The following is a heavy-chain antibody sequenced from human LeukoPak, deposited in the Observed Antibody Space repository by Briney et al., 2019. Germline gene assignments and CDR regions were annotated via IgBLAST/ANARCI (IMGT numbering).Heavy chain of an antibody. CDR3: ARDGTGVYNLVQY. V-gene: IGHV1-2*02. J-gene: IGHJ4*02. CDR1: GYTFTGYY. D-gene: IGHD5-24*01. Sequence: ASVKASCEASGYTFTGYYMHWVRQAPGQGLEWMGWINPNSGGTNYAQKFQGRVTMTRDTSISAVYMELSRLRSDDTAVYYCARDGTGVYNLVQYWGQGTLVTVSS. CDR2: INPNSGGT.